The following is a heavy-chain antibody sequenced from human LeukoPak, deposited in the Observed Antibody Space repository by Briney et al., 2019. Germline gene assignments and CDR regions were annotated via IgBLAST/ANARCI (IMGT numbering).Heavy chain of an antibody. J-gene: IGHJ5*02. V-gene: IGHV1-69*06. CDR2: IIPIFGTA. CDR1: GGTFSSYA. D-gene: IGHD1-7*01. CDR3: AKVPNWNYLWFDP. Sequence: ASVKVSCKASGGTFSSYAISWVRQAPGQGLEWMGGIIPIFGTANYAQKFQGRVTITADKSTSTAYMELSSLRSEDTAVYYCAKVPNWNYLWFDPWGQGTLVTVSS.